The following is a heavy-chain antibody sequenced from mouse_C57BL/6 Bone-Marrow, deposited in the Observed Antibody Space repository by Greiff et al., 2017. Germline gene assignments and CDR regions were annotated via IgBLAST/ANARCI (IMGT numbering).Heavy chain of an antibody. Sequence: QVQLQQPGAELVMPGASVKLSCKASGYTFTSYWMHWVKQRPGQGLEWIGEIDPSDIYTNYNQKFKGKSTLTVDKSSRTAYMQLSSLTSEDSAVYYCARCPLYINYVYAMDYWGQGTSVTVAS. D-gene: IGHD2-5*01. CDR2: IDPSDIYT. CDR1: GYTFTSYW. J-gene: IGHJ4*01. CDR3: ARCPLYINYVYAMDY. V-gene: IGHV1-69*01.